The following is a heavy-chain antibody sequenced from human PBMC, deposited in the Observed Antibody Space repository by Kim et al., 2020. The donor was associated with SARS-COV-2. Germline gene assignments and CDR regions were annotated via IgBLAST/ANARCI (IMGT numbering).Heavy chain of an antibody. CDR1: GSRFPSYW. CDR2: IDPSDSYT. V-gene: IGHV5-10-1*01. CDR3: ARVYDSSGQGPFDY. J-gene: IGHJ4*02. Sequence: GESLKISCKGSGSRFPSYWILWVLHMPGNSLEWMGRIDPSDSYTNYSPSFQGHVTISADKSISTAYLQWSSLKAWDTAMDYCARVYDSSGQGPFDYWGQGTLVTVSS. D-gene: IGHD3-22*01.